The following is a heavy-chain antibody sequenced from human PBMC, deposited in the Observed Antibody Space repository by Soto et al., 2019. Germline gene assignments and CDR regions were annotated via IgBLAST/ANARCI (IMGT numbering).Heavy chain of an antibody. V-gene: IGHV3-23*01. CDR1: GFNVGAFA. Sequence: EVQLLESGGDLVQPGGSLRLSCAASGFNVGAFAVNWVRQAPGKGLEWVSGISVSDAFIYYADSVRGRFSISRDASENILYLQMNSLRVDDTALYYCTRETVAGITGLDYWGPGTLVPVSS. CDR3: TRETVAGITGLDY. D-gene: IGHD1-20*01. J-gene: IGHJ4*02. CDR2: ISVSDAFI.